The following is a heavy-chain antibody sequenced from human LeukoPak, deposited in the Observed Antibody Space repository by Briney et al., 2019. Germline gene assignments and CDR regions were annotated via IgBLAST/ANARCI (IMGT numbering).Heavy chain of an antibody. CDR2: IYPGDSDT. V-gene: IGHV5-51*01. D-gene: IGHD3-22*01. J-gene: IGHJ4*02. CDR1: GYSFTSYW. CDR3: ARGLLYYYDSSGLWDY. Sequence: GESLKISCKGSGYSFTSYWIGWVRQMPGKGLEWMGIIYPGDSDTRYSPSFQSQVTISADKSISTAYLQWSSLKASDTAMYYCARGLLYYYDSSGLWDYWGQGTLVTVSS.